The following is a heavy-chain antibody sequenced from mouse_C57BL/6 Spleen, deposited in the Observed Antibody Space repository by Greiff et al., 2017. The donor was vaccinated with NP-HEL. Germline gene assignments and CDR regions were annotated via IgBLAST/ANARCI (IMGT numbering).Heavy chain of an antibody. J-gene: IGHJ4*01. CDR3: AREGMDY. Sequence: VQLQQPGAELVKPGASVKLSCKASGYTFTSYWMQWVKQRPGQGLEWIGEIDPSDSYTNYNQKFKCKATLTVDTSSSTAYMQLSSLTSEDSAVYYCAREGMDYWGQGTSVTVSS. CDR1: GYTFTSYW. CDR2: IDPSDSYT. V-gene: IGHV1-50*01.